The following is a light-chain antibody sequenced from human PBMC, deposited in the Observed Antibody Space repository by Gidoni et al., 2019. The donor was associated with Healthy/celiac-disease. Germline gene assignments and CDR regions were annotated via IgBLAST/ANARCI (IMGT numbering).Light chain of an antibody. J-gene: IGLJ2*01. V-gene: IGLV2-11*01. CDR1: SSDVGGYNY. CDR3: CSYAGSYTLV. Sequence: QSALPQPPSVSGSPGQSVTISCTGTSSDVGGYNYVSWYQQHPGKAPKLMIYDVSKRPSGVPDRFSGSKSGNTASLTISGLQAEDEADYYCCSYAGSYTLVFGGGTKLTVL. CDR2: DVS.